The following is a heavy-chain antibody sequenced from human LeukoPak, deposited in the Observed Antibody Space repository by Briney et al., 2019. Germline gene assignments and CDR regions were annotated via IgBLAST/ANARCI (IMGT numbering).Heavy chain of an antibody. CDR2: IYYSGST. D-gene: IGHD5-18*01. CDR3: ARGVDTAMVSGGYNWFDP. J-gene: IGHJ5*02. CDR1: GGSISSYY. Sequence: PSETLSLTCTASGGSISSYYWRWIRQPPGKGLEWIGYIYYSGSTNYNPSLKSRVTISVDTSKNQFSLKLSSVTAADTAVYYCARGVDTAMVSGGYNWFDPWGQGTLVTVSS. V-gene: IGHV4-59*12.